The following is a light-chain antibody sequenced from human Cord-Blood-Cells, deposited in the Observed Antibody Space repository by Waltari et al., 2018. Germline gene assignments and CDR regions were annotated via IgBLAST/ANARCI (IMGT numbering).Light chain of an antibody. CDR2: EGS. CDR3: CSYAGSNVV. CDR1: SSDVGSYNL. J-gene: IGLJ2*01. V-gene: IGLV2-23*01. Sequence: QSALTQPASVSGSPGQSITISCTGTSSDVGSYNLVSWYQQHPGKAPKLMIYEGSKRPLSVSNRFSDSKSGNTASVTSSGLQAEDEADYYCCSYAGSNVVFGGGTKLTVL.